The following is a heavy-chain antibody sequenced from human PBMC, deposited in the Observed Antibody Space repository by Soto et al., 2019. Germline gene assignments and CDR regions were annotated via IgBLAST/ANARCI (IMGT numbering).Heavy chain of an antibody. J-gene: IGHJ5*02. CDR2: ISAYNGNT. CDR1: GYTFTSYG. D-gene: IGHD3-10*01. V-gene: IGHV1-18*01. Sequence: QVQLVQSGAEVKKPGASVKVSCKASGYTFTSYGISWVRQAPGQGLEWMGWISAYNGNTNYAQKLQGRVTMTIDTATSTAYMELRSLRSDDTAVYYCARDSWRFPNYYGSGKFDPWGQGTLVTVSS. CDR3: ARDSWRFPNYYGSGKFDP.